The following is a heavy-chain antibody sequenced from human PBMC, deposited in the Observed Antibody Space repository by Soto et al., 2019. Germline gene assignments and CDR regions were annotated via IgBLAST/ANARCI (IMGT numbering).Heavy chain of an antibody. J-gene: IGHJ4*01. V-gene: IGHV4-59*01. CDR2: IDYSGST. Sequence: SETPSLTCPVSGGSISDFYWGWIGQPPGKGLEWIGYIDYSGSTNYNPSLKSRVTISVDTSKNQFSLNLRSMSPADTAVYYCARVGWLAHLTVQYWG. D-gene: IGHD3-22*01. CDR1: GGSISDFY. CDR3: ARVGWLAHLTVQY.